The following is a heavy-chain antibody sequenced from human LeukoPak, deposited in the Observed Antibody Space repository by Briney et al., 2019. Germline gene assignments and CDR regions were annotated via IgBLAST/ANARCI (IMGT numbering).Heavy chain of an antibody. CDR1: GFIFSNYA. V-gene: IGHV3-30*02. CDR2: IPYDGNNK. D-gene: IGHD1-1*01. Sequence: TGGSLRLSCAASGFIFSNYAMHWVRQAPGKGLEWVANIPYDGNNKYYADSVKGRFTISRDNSKNTLYLQMNSLRAEDTAVYYCARAPGYGAAYYFDYWGQGTLVTVSS. CDR3: ARAPGYGAAYYFDY. J-gene: IGHJ4*02.